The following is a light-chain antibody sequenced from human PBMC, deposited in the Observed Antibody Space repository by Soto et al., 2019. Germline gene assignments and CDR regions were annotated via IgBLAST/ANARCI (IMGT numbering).Light chain of an antibody. CDR1: QSVSSSY. Sequence: EIVLTQSPGTLSLSPGERATLSCRASQSVSSSYLAWYQQKPGQAPRLLIYGASSRATGIPDRFSGSGYGTDFTLPISRLEPEDFAVYYCQQYGRSPYTFGQGTKLEIK. CDR3: QQYGRSPYT. CDR2: GAS. V-gene: IGKV3-20*01. J-gene: IGKJ2*01.